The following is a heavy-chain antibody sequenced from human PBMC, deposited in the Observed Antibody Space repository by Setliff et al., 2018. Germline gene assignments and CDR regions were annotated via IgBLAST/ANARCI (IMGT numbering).Heavy chain of an antibody. D-gene: IGHD6-19*01. J-gene: IGHJ3*02. CDR2: TIPMFGTT. V-gene: IGHV1-69*05. Sequence: GASVKVSCKASGATFSSYGISWVRQAPGQGLEWMGGTIPMFGTTEYAQKFQGRLTIITDESTNTAFMQLSSLRSDDTAVYYCARDLIAVAATTAFDIWGQGTMVTVSS. CDR1: GATFSSYG. CDR3: ARDLIAVAATTAFDI.